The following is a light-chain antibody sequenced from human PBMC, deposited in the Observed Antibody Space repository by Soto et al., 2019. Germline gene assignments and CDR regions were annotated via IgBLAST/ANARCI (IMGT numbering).Light chain of an antibody. V-gene: IGKV3-15*01. CDR2: GAS. Sequence: EIVMTQSPATLSVSPGERATLSCRSSQSVSSNLSWYQQKPGQAPSLLIYGASTRATGITTRLSGSGSGTEFTLSISSLQSEDFAVYYCQQYNNWPLSTFGGGTKVEIK. CDR1: QSVSSN. J-gene: IGKJ4*02. CDR3: QQYNNWPLST.